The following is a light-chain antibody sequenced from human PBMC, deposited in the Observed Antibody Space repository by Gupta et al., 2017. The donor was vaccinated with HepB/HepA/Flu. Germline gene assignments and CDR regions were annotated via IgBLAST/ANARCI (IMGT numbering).Light chain of an antibody. CDR2: AAA. Sequence: DIQLTQSPSFLFASVGDRVPITCRASQGISSYLAWYQQRPWKAPNLRIYAAATLQSGVPSRFSGTGSETEFTLTISSLQPEDFATYYCQQFNSYPVTFGQGTRLEIK. V-gene: IGKV1-9*01. CDR3: QQFNSYPVT. CDR1: QGISSY. J-gene: IGKJ5*01.